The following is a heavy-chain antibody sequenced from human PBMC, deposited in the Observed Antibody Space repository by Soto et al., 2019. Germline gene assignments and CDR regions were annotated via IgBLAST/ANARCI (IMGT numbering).Heavy chain of an antibody. CDR2: ISSSSVI. D-gene: IGHD3-22*01. CDR1: GFILSDCA. CDR3: ARASRDVVITSPLYYYYYMDV. V-gene: IGHV3-48*01. J-gene: IGHJ6*03. Sequence: GGSLRLSCATSGFILSDCAMNWVRQAPGKGLEWVSYISSSSVIDYADSVKGRFTVSRDNARNTLYLQLNSLRAEDTAVYYCARASRDVVITSPLYYYYYMDVWGKGTTVTVSS.